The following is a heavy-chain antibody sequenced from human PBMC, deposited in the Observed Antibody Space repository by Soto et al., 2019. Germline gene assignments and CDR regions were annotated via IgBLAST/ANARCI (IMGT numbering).Heavy chain of an antibody. V-gene: IGHV5-51*01. J-gene: IGHJ4*02. CDR2: IYPGDSDT. CDR1: GYSFSTYW. D-gene: IGHD5-12*01. CDR3: ARHSLATQPGDY. Sequence: GESLKISCKTSGYSFSTYWIAWVRQRPGKGLDWMGIIYPGDSDTRYSPSFQGQVTISVDNSIDTAYLEWTTLRASDSAMYYCARHSLATQPGDYWGQGTRVTVSS.